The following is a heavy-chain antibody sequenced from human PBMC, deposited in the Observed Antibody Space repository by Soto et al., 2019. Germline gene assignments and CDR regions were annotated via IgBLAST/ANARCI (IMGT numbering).Heavy chain of an antibody. CDR3: ASTPDSVEWLFGFDP. D-gene: IGHD3-3*01. J-gene: IGHJ5*02. Sequence: QVQLVQSGAEVKKPGSSVKVSCKASGGTFSSYAISWVRQAPGQGLEWMGGIIPIFGTANYAQKFQGRVTITADETTSRAYMELSSLRSEDTAVYYCASTPDSVEWLFGFDPWGQGTLVTVSS. V-gene: IGHV1-69*12. CDR2: IIPIFGTA. CDR1: GGTFSSYA.